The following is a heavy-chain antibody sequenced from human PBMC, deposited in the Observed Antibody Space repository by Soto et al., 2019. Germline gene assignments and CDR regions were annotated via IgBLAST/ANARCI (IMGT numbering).Heavy chain of an antibody. Sequence: EVQLLESGGGLVQPRGSLRLSCAASGFTFSSYAMSWVRQAPGKGLEWVSGIGGGGGSTYYADSVKGRFTVSRDNSKNTLYLQMSSLRAEDTAIYYCAKDPGPRLEGPTRVFDFWGQGTLLTVSS. CDR1: GFTFSSYA. CDR3: AKDPGPRLEGPTRVFDF. D-gene: IGHD1-1*01. J-gene: IGHJ4*02. V-gene: IGHV3-23*01. CDR2: IGGGGGST.